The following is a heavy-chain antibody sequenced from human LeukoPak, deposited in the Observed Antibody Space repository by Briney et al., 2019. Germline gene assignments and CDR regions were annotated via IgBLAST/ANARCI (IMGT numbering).Heavy chain of an antibody. CDR2: VYYSGST. J-gene: IGHJ6*02. CDR1: GVSISSYY. V-gene: IGHV4-59*08. CDR3: ARLQTYYYFGMDV. Sequence: NPSETLSLTCTVSGVSISSYYWSWIRQPPGKGLEWIGYVYYSGSTDYNPSLKSRVTISVDTSKNQFSLMLTSVTAADTAVYYCARLQTYYYFGMDVWGQGTTVTVSS.